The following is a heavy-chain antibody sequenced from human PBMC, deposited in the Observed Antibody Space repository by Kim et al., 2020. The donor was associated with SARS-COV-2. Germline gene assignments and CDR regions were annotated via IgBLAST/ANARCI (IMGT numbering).Heavy chain of an antibody. CDR2: ISGSGGST. CDR3: AKPPYGGSFYDFWGGPYGMDV. J-gene: IGHJ6*01. CDR1: GFTFSSYA. D-gene: IGHD3-3*01. Sequence: GGSLRLSCAASGFTFSSYAMSWVRQAPGKGLEWVSAISGSGGSTYYADSVKGRFTISRDNSKNTLYLQMNSLRAEDTAVYYCAKPPYGGSFYDFWGGPYGMDVWGQGPTGTVSS. V-gene: IGHV3-23*01.